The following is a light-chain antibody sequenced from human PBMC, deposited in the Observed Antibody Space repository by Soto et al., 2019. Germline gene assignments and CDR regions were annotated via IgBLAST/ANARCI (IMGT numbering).Light chain of an antibody. V-gene: IGKV3-15*01. CDR3: QQYNNWPPWT. Sequence: EIVMTQSPATLSVSPGERATLSCRASQAISNNLAWYQQKPGQAPRLLIYGASTSATGIPDRFSGSGSGTEFALTISSLQSEDVAVYYCQQYNNWPPWTFGQGTKVEI. CDR2: GAS. CDR1: QAISNN. J-gene: IGKJ1*01.